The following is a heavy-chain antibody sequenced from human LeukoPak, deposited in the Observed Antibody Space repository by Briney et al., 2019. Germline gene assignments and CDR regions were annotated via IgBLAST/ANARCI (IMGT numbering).Heavy chain of an antibody. V-gene: IGHV1-2*02. CDR1: GYTFTSYY. CDR2: INPNSGGT. Sequence: ASVKVSCKASGYTFTSYYMHWVRQAPGQGLEWMGWINPNSGGTNYAQKFQGRVTMTRDTSISTAYMELSRLRSDDTALYYCARSRDYGDYASEVWGQGTLVTVSS. J-gene: IGHJ4*02. D-gene: IGHD4-17*01. CDR3: ARSRDYGDYASEV.